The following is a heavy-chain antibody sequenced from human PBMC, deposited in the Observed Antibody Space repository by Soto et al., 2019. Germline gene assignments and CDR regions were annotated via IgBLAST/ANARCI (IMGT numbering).Heavy chain of an antibody. CDR3: AKNFEWLRLRRNDVFDI. Sequence: GGSLXLSCAASGFTFSSYAMSWVRQAPGKGLEWVSAISGSGGSTYYADSVKGRFTISRDNSKNTLYLQMNSLRAEDTAVYYCAKNFEWLRLRRNDVFDIWGQGTMVTVSS. J-gene: IGHJ3*02. CDR2: ISGSGGST. CDR1: GFTFSSYA. D-gene: IGHD5-12*01. V-gene: IGHV3-23*01.